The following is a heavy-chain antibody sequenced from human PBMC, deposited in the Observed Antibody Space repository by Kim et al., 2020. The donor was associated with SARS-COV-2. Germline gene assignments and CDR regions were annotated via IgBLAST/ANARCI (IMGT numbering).Heavy chain of an antibody. CDR3: ARVLTRIAAAGTFQH. V-gene: IGHV3-30-3*01. J-gene: IGHJ1*01. Sequence: GGSLRLSCAASGFTFSSYAMHWVRQAPGKGLEWVAVISYDGSNKYYANSVKGRFTISRDNSKNTLYLQMNSLRAEDTAVYYCARVLTRIAAAGTFQHWGQGTLVTVSS. CDR2: ISYDGSNK. CDR1: GFTFSSYA. D-gene: IGHD6-13*01.